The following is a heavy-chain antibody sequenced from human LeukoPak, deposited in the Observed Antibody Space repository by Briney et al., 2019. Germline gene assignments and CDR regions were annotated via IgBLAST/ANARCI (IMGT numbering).Heavy chain of an antibody. Sequence: PSETLSLTCVVYGGSFSGYYWSWSRQSPGKGLEWIGEIDHRGSTNYNPSLKSRVTISVDTSKNQFSLKLSSVTAADTAVYYCARGSGSYLIYWGQGTLVTVSS. D-gene: IGHD1-26*01. V-gene: IGHV4-34*01. J-gene: IGHJ4*02. CDR3: ARGSGSYLIY. CDR1: GGSFSGYY. CDR2: IDHRGST.